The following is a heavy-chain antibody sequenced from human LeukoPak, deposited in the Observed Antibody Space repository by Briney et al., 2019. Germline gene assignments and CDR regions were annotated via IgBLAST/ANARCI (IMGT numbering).Heavy chain of an antibody. J-gene: IGHJ4*02. V-gene: IGHV4-39*01. D-gene: IGHD1/OR15-1a*01. CDR1: GGSISSSSHY. CDR3: ARHEVLFANTDY. Sequence: SETLSLTCTVSGGSISSSSHYWGWIRQPPGKGLEWIGSIYYSGSTYYNPSLKSRVTISVDTSKNQFSLKLSSVTAADTAVYYCARHEVLFANTDYWGQGTLVTVSS. CDR2: IYYSGST.